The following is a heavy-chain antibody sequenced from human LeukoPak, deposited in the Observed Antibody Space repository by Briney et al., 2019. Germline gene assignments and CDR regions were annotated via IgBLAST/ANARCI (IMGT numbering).Heavy chain of an antibody. Sequence: PSETLSLTCTVSGGSISSSTYYCGWIRQPPGKGLEWIGNLYYSGSTYYNPSLKSRVTIYVDTSKNQFSLKLSSVTAADTAVYYCARQAISGYDPPPFDSWGQGTLVTVP. CDR1: GGSISSSTYY. V-gene: IGHV4-39*01. CDR3: ARQAISGYDPPPFDS. D-gene: IGHD5-12*01. J-gene: IGHJ4*02. CDR2: LYYSGST.